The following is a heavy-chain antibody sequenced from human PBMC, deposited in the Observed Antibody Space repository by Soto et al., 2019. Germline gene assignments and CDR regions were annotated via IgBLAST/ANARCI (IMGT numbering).Heavy chain of an antibody. CDR3: ARARMVRGDPWDGMDV. D-gene: IGHD3-10*01. J-gene: IGHJ6*02. V-gene: IGHV4-31*03. CDR1: GGSISSGGYY. CDR2: IYYSGST. Sequence: QVQLQESGPGLVKPSQTLSLTCTVSGGSISSGGYYWSWIRQHPGKGLEWIGYIYYSGSTYYNPSLKSRVTISVDTSKNQFSLKLSSVTAADTAVYYCARARMVRGDPWDGMDVWGQGTTVTVSS.